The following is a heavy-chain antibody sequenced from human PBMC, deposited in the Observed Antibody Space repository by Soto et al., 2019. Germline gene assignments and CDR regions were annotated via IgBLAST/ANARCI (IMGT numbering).Heavy chain of an antibody. Sequence: ASVKVSCKVSGYTLTELSMHWVRQAPGKGLEWIGGFDPEDGETIYAQKFQGRVTMTEDTSTDTAYMELSSLRSEDTAVYYCATDRNKYYYDSSGSFDYWGQGTLVTVSS. CDR2: FDPEDGET. V-gene: IGHV1-24*01. CDR3: ATDRNKYYYDSSGSFDY. D-gene: IGHD3-22*01. J-gene: IGHJ4*02. CDR1: GYTLTELS.